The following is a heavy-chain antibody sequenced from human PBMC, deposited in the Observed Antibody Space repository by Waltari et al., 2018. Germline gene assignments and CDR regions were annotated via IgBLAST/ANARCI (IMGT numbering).Heavy chain of an antibody. Sequence: EVQLVESGGGLVQPGGSLRLSCAASGFTFSTHWMHWVGQAPGKGRVSVSRMKAGGSITSYADSVRGRFTISMDNAKNTLFLQMNSLRAEDTAVYYCVLFSSSFLGDCWGQGTLVTVSS. CDR1: GFTFSTHW. CDR2: MKAGGSIT. CDR3: VLFSSSFLGDC. D-gene: IGHD6-13*01. V-gene: IGHV3-74*01. J-gene: IGHJ4*02.